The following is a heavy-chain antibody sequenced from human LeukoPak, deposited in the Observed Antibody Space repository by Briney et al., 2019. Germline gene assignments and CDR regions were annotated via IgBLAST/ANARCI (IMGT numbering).Heavy chain of an antibody. CDR1: GFSVSGYW. Sequence: GGSLRLSCAVSGFSVSGYWMTWVRQAPGKGLEWVANIKQGGSEKNYVDSVKGRFTISRDNAENSLFLQMNSLSVEDTAVYYCAREWQGGIAAAGTRIEGDYWGQGTPVAVSS. D-gene: IGHD6-13*01. CDR2: IKQGGSEK. V-gene: IGHV3-7*01. J-gene: IGHJ4*02. CDR3: AREWQGGIAAAGTRIEGDY.